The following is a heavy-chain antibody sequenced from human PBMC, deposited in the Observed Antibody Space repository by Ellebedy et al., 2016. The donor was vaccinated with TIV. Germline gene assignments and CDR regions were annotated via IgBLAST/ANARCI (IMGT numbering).Heavy chain of an antibody. J-gene: IGHJ4*02. V-gene: IGHV3-64D*09. Sequence: GESLKISCAASGFTFSSYDIHWVRQAPGKGLEYVSAISNNGGSTYYADSVKGRFTISRDNSKNTLYLQMSSLRAEDTAVYYCVPRMVVAFEYWGQGTLVTVSS. CDR3: VPRMVVAFEY. D-gene: IGHD2-21*01. CDR1: GFTFSSYD. CDR2: ISNNGGST.